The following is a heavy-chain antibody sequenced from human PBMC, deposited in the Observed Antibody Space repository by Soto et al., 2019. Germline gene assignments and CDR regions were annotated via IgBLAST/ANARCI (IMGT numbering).Heavy chain of an antibody. Sequence: PSETLSLTCTVSGGSITSNNYYWGWIRQPPGKGLEWIGSILSSGSTDYNSSLRSRVTISVDTSKNQFSLTLNSVTAADTAVYYCARHVVTTTTTDFDYWGQGTLVTVS. D-gene: IGHD5-12*01. CDR1: GGSITSNNYY. CDR2: ILSSGST. V-gene: IGHV4-39*01. J-gene: IGHJ4*02. CDR3: ARHVVTTTTTDFDY.